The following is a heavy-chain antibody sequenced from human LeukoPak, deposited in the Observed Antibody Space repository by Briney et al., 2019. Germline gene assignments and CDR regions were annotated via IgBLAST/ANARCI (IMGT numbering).Heavy chain of an antibody. V-gene: IGHV4-31*03. D-gene: IGHD3-10*01. CDR2: IYYSGST. CDR1: GGSICSGGYY. CDR3: AREATMVRGKIDY. J-gene: IGHJ4*02. Sequence: SETLSLSCTVSGGSICSGGYYWSWIRQHPGKGLEWIGYIYYSGSTYYNPSLKSRVTISVDTSKNQFSLKLSSVTAADTAVYYCAREATMVRGKIDYWGQGTLVTVSS.